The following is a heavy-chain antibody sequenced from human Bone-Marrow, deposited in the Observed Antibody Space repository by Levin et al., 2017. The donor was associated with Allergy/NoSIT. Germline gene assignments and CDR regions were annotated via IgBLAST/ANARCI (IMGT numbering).Heavy chain of an antibody. D-gene: IGHD6-13*01. V-gene: IGHV3-30-3*01. CDR3: ARVYSSSWYPFGY. CDR1: GFTFSSYA. Sequence: PGGSLRLSCAASGFTFSSYAMHWVRQAPGKGLEWVAVISYDGSNKYYADSVKGRFTISRDNSKNTLYLQMNSLRAEDTAVYYCARVYSSSWYPFGYWGQGTLVTVSS. J-gene: IGHJ4*02. CDR2: ISYDGSNK.